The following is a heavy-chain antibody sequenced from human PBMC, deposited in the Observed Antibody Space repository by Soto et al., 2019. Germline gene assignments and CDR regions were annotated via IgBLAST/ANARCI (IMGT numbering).Heavy chain of an antibody. Sequence: SETLSLTCTVSGGSISSSSYYWGWIRQPPGKGLEWIGSIYYSGSTYYNPSLKSRVTISVDTSKNQFSLKLSSVTAADTAVYYCARPIAVAGSDDWFDPWGQGTLVTVSS. V-gene: IGHV4-39*01. J-gene: IGHJ5*02. D-gene: IGHD6-19*01. CDR2: IYYSGST. CDR3: ARPIAVAGSDDWFDP. CDR1: GGSISSSSYY.